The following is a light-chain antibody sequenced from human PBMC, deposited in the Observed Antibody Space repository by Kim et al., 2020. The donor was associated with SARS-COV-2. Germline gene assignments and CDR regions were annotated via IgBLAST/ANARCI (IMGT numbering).Light chain of an antibody. V-gene: IGKV1-33*01. CDR2: DAS. CDR3: QQNDNLRVT. CDR1: QHISIY. J-gene: IGKJ5*01. Sequence: DIQMTQSPSSLSASVGDRVTITCQASQHISIYLNWYQQKPGKAPKRLIYDASNLETGVPSRFSGSGSGTDFTFTISSLQPEDIATYYCQQNDNLRVTFGQGTRLEIK.